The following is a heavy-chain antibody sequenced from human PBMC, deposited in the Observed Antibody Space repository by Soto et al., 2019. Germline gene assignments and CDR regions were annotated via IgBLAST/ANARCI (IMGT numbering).Heavy chain of an antibody. D-gene: IGHD6-13*01. CDR3: ARVIITATGTSGFDS. CDR1: GGSIRSSDYY. CDR2: AYYSESA. V-gene: IGHV4-30-4*01. J-gene: IGHJ4*02. Sequence: QVQLQESGPGLVKPSHTLSLTCTVSGGSIRSSDYYWSWISQPPGKGLEWIGYAYYSESAYYNPSLQSRGFISIDTSKNQFSLTLSSVTAADTAVYYCARVIITATGTSGFDSWGQGTLVTVSS.